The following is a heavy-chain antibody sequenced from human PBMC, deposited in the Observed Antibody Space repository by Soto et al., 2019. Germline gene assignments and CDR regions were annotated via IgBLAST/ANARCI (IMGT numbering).Heavy chain of an antibody. CDR3: ARYGVPAKLFQH. CDR2: IYYSGST. D-gene: IGHD2-8*01. CDR1: GGSISSSSYY. J-gene: IGHJ1*01. Sequence: SETLSLTCTVSGGSISSSSYYWGWIRQPPGKGLEWIGSIYYSGSTYYNPSLKSRVTISVDTSKNQFSLKLSSVTAADTAVYYFARYGVPAKLFQHCGQRTLVTVSA. V-gene: IGHV4-39*01.